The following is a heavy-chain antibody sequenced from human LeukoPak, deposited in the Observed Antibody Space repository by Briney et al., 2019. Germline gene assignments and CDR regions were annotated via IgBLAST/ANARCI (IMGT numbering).Heavy chain of an antibody. D-gene: IGHD3-9*01. J-gene: IGHJ3*02. CDR1: GYTFTGYY. CDR3: ARAYDVLTGYYLGGAFDI. Sequence: GASVKVSCKASGYTFTGYYMHWVRQAPGQGLEWMGWINPNSGGTNYAQKFQGRVTMTRDTSISTAYMELSRLRSDDTAVYYCARAYDVLTGYYLGGAFDIWGQGTMVTVSS. CDR2: INPNSGGT. V-gene: IGHV1-2*02.